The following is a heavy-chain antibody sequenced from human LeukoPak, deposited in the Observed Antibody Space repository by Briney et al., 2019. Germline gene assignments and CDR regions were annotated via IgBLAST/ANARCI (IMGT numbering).Heavy chain of an antibody. D-gene: IGHD2-2*02. CDR3: ARGKGRYPIDY. CDR2: IVSNGGST. Sequence: EGSLRLSCAASGFPFSSYSMHWVRQAPGKGLEYVSTIVSNGGSTYYANSVKDRFTISRDNSKNTLYLQMGSLRAEDMALYYCARGKGRYPIDYWGQGTLVTVSS. J-gene: IGHJ4*02. CDR1: GFPFSSYS. V-gene: IGHV3-64*01.